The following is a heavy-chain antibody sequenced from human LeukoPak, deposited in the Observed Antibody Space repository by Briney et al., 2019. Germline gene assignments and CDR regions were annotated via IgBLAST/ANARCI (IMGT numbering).Heavy chain of an antibody. CDR2: FDPEDGET. D-gene: IGHD3-22*01. CDR1: GYTLTELS. V-gene: IGHV1-24*01. CDR3: ATGSPSQHSSGYYEEVLY. J-gene: IGHJ4*02. Sequence: ASVKVSCKVSGYTLTELSMHWVRQAPGKGLEWMGGFDPEDGETIYAQKFQGRVTMTEGTSTDTAYMELSSLRSEDTAVYYCATGSPSQHSSGYYEEVLYWGQGTLVTVSS.